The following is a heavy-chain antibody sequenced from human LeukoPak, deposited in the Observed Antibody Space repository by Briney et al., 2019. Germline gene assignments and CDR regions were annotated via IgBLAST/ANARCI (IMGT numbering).Heavy chain of an antibody. Sequence: ASVKVSCKASGYTFAGYYMHWVRQAPGQGLEWMGWINPNSGGTNYAQKFQGRVTMTRETSISTAYMELSRLRSDDTAVYYCASFMKAMVYVVYDAFDIWGQGTMVTVS. CDR3: ASFMKAMVYVVYDAFDI. CDR2: INPNSGGT. V-gene: IGHV1-2*02. CDR1: GYTFAGYY. J-gene: IGHJ3*02. D-gene: IGHD5-18*01.